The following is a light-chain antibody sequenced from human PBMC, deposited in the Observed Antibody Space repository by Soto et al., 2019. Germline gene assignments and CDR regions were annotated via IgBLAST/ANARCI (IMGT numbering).Light chain of an antibody. Sequence: EIVLTQSPGTLSLSPGERATLSCRASQSVSSSFLAWYQQKPGQAPRLLIYAASSRATGIPDRFSGSGSGTAFTLTISRLGPEDFAVYYCQQYGSSPGALAFGGGTKVEIK. J-gene: IGKJ4*01. CDR3: QQYGSSPGALA. V-gene: IGKV3-20*01. CDR1: QSVSSSF. CDR2: AAS.